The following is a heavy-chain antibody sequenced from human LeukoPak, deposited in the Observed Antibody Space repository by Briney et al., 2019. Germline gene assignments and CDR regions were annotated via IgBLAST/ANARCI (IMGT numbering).Heavy chain of an antibody. D-gene: IGHD6-13*01. CDR2: IYHSGST. CDR3: ARGGSSWPFDY. J-gene: IGHJ4*02. CDR1: GGSISSGGYS. Sequence: SETLSLTCAVSGGSISSGGYSWSWIRQPPGKGLEWIGYIYHSGSTYYNPSLKSRVTISVDRSKNQFSLKLSSVTAADTAVYYCARGGSSWPFDYWGQGTLVTVSS. V-gene: IGHV4-30-2*01.